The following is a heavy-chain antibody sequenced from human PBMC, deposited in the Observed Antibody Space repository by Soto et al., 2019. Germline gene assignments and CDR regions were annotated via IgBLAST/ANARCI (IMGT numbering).Heavy chain of an antibody. D-gene: IGHD2-15*01. CDR2: INTDNGNT. CDR3: ASHPPLSGGGSERGYYYYYYRMDV. CDR1: GYTFTSCA. V-gene: IGHV1-3*04. J-gene: IGHJ6*02. Sequence: GASVKVSCKASGYTFTSCAIHWVRQAPGQRLEWMGWINTDNGNTKYSQRFQGRVTITRGTSASTAYMELSSLRSEDAAVYYCASHPPLSGGGSERGYYYYYYRMDVWGQGSTVPVS.